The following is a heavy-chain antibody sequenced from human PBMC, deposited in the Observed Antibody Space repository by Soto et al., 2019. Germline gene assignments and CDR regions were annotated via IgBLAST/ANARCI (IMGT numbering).Heavy chain of an antibody. Sequence: QVQLVQSGAEVKKPGSSVKVSCKASGGTFSSYAISWVRQAPGQGLEWMGGIIPIFGTANYAQKFQGRVTITADESTSTADMELSILRSEDTAVYYCASGRSNDYGDPYYFDYWGQGTLVTVSS. CDR1: GGTFSSYA. CDR2: IIPIFGTA. CDR3: ASGRSNDYGDPYYFDY. J-gene: IGHJ4*02. D-gene: IGHD4-17*01. V-gene: IGHV1-69*12.